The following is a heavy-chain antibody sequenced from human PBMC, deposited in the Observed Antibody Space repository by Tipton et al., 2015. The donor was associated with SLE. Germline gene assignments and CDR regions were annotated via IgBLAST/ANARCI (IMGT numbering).Heavy chain of an antibody. CDR1: GGSITSGSYH. CDR3: VREGYNGSYPTLGDS. D-gene: IGHD1-26*01. CDR2: IYTSGRT. J-gene: IGHJ4*02. Sequence: TLSLTCAVSGGSITSGSYHWSWIRQPAGKGLQWMGYIYTSGRTNYNPSLKSRLTISIDRSKNQFSLNLSSVTAADTAVYYCVREGYNGSYPTLGDSWGQGTLVTVSS. V-gene: IGHV4-61*09.